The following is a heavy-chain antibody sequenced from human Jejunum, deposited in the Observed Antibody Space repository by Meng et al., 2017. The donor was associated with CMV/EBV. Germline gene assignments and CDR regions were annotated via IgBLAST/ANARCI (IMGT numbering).Heavy chain of an antibody. J-gene: IGHJ5*02. CDR1: GIFTDYS. V-gene: IGHV1-69*04. CDR3: ARDYCNNATCANWFDP. Sequence: GIFTDYSGAWVRQTPGQGLQWMGRVVPVLNMANYAQRFQGRVTMTADKSTSTAYMELSNLSSEDTAVYYCARDYCNNATCANWFDPWGQGTLVTVSS. D-gene: IGHD2-8*01. CDR2: VVPVLNMA.